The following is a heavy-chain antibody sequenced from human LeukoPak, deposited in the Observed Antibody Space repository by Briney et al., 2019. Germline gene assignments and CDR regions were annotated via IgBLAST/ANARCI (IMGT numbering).Heavy chain of an antibody. J-gene: IGHJ3*02. CDR2: IRYDGSIK. V-gene: IGHV3-30*02. CDR1: GFTFSSYG. D-gene: IGHD6-25*01. Sequence: GGSLRLSCAASGFTFSSYGMHWVRQAPGKGLEWVAFIRYDGSIKYYADSVKGRFTISRDSSKNTLYLQMNSLRAEDTAVYYCARVFTARSGGYDAFDIWGQGTMVTVSS. CDR3: ARVFTARSGGYDAFDI.